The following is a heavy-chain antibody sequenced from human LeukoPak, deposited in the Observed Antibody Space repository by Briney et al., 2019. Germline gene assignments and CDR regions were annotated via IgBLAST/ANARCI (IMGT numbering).Heavy chain of an antibody. CDR2: ISTSGDAT. CDR3: AKNLLGSGAYSWYFDR. D-gene: IGHD1-26*01. V-gene: IGHV3-23*01. Sequence: SGGSLSLSCAASGFTFSSYGMSWVRQTPGKGLEWVSIISTSGDATDYAAFEKGVTTISGDNSKNTLQLQINMMTADDTALYSCAKNLLGSGAYSWYFDRWGRGSLVTASS. CDR1: GFTFSSYG. J-gene: IGHJ2*01.